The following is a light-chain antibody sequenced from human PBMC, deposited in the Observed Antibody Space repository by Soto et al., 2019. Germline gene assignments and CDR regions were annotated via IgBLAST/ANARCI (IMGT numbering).Light chain of an antibody. V-gene: IGLV1-36*01. J-gene: IGLJ1*01. CDR3: AAWDDSLNALV. Sequence: QSVLTQPPSVSGAPRQRVTISCSGSSSNIGNHAVNWYQQLPGKAPKLLIYYDDLLPSWVSDRFSGSKSATSASLAISGLQSEDEADYYCAAWDDSLNALVFGTGTKLTVL. CDR1: SSNIGNHA. CDR2: YDD.